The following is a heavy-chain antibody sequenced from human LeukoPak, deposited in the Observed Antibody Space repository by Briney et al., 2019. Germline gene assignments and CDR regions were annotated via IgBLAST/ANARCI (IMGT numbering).Heavy chain of an antibody. J-gene: IGHJ6*02. Sequence: SETLSLTCAVYGGSFSGYYWSWIRQPPGKGLEWIGEINHSGSTNYNPSLKSRVTISVDTSKNQFSLKLSSVTAADTAVYYCARGSVGSSSWYLYYYYYGMDVWGQGTTVTVSS. CDR2: INHSGST. V-gene: IGHV4-34*01. D-gene: IGHD6-13*01. CDR3: ARGSVGSSSWYLYYYYYGMDV. CDR1: GGSFSGYY.